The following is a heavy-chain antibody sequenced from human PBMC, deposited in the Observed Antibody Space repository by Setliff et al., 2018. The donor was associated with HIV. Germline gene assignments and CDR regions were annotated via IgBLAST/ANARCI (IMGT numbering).Heavy chain of an antibody. J-gene: IGHJ4*02. V-gene: IGHV4-39*01. CDR1: GGSISSSSYY. CDR3: ARFAYYSDSGGYYHH. Sequence: SETLSLTCTVSGGSISSSSYYWGWIRQPPGKGLEWIGSIYYSGSTYYNPSLKSRVTISVDTSKNQFSLKLSSVTAADTAVYYCARFAYYSDSGGYYHHWGQGALVTVSS. CDR2: IYYSGST. D-gene: IGHD3-22*01.